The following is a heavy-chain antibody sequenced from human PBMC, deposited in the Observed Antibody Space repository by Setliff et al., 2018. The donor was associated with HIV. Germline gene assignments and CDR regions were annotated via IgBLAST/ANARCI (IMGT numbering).Heavy chain of an antibody. V-gene: IGHV3-7*01. Sequence: GGSLRLSCAASGFTFSNYWMSWVRQAPGKGLEWVANIKPDGSDTFYLDSRRGRLTISRDNAKNALYLEMNSLRVEDTAVYYCAKQVPNLARPSYWYFDLWGRGTLVTVSS. CDR3: AKQVPNLARPSYWYFDL. CDR1: GFTFSNYW. D-gene: IGHD3-10*01. J-gene: IGHJ2*01. CDR2: IKPDGSDT.